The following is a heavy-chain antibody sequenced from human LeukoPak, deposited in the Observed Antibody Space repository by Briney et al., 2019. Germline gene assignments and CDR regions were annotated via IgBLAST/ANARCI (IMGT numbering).Heavy chain of an antibody. V-gene: IGHV1-24*01. Sequence: ASVKVSCKVSGYTLTELSMHWVRQAPGKGLEWMGGFDPEDGETIYAQKFQGRVTITADESTSTAYMELSSLRSEDTAVYYCAIQGRPGNWFDPWGQGTLVTVSS. D-gene: IGHD5-18*01. CDR1: GYTLTELS. J-gene: IGHJ5*02. CDR2: FDPEDGET. CDR3: AIQGRPGNWFDP.